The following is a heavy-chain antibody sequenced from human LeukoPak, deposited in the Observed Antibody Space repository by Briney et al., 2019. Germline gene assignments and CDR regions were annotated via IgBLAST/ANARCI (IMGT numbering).Heavy chain of an antibody. CDR1: GFTFSNYA. V-gene: IGHV3-23*01. CDR2: IHSDGTT. Sequence: GGSLRLSCAASGFTFSNYAMSWVRQAPGKELEWVSGIHSDGTTYYADSVKGRFTISRDNSKNTLYLQMKSLTAEDTAIYYCAKRYFGNYYFDFWGQGTLVTVSS. J-gene: IGHJ4*02. CDR3: AKRYFGNYYFDF. D-gene: IGHD3-9*01.